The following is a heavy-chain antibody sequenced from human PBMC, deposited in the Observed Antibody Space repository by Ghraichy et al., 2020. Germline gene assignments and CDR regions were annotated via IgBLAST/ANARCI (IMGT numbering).Heavy chain of an antibody. CDR2: IKQDGSAK. J-gene: IGHJ4*02. CDR1: GFTFSIYW. CDR3: ASLSQEGYYGSGRCSGY. Sequence: GGSLRLSCTASGFTFSIYWMSWVRQAPGRGLEWVANIKQDGSAKYYVDSVKGRFTITRDNAKNSLYPQVHSLRAEDKAVYYCASLSQEGYYGSGRCSGYWGQGTLVTVSS. D-gene: IGHD3-10*01. V-gene: IGHV3-7*01.